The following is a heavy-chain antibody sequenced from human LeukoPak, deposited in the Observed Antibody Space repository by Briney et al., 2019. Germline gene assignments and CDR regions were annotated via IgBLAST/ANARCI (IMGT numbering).Heavy chain of an antibody. D-gene: IGHD3-3*01. CDR1: GGSISSYY. CDR2: IYYSGST. J-gene: IGHJ4*02. Sequence: SETLSLTCTVSGGSISSYYWSWIRQPPGKGLEWIGYIYYSGSTNYNPSLKSRVTISVDTSKNQFSLKLSSVTAADTAVYYFASSLEWLLYRYWGQGTLVTVSS. CDR3: ASSLEWLLYRY. V-gene: IGHV4-59*01.